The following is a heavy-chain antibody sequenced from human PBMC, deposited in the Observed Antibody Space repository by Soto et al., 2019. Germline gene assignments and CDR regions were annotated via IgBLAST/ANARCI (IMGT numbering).Heavy chain of an antibody. CDR1: GYTFTSYD. Sequence: ASVKVSCKASGYTFTSYDINWVRQATGQGLEWMGWMNPNSGNTGYAQKFQGRVTMTRNTSISTAYMELSSLRSEDTAVYYCARESVVVVAAVDALDIWGQGTMVTVS. V-gene: IGHV1-8*01. CDR2: MNPNSGNT. D-gene: IGHD2-15*01. CDR3: ARESVVVVAAVDALDI. J-gene: IGHJ3*02.